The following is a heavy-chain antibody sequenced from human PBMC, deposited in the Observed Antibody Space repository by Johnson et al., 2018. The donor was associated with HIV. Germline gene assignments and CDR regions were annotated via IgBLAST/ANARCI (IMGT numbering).Heavy chain of an antibody. V-gene: IGHV3-66*01. J-gene: IGHJ3*02. Sequence: VQLVESGGGLVKPGGSLRLSCAASGFTVSSNYMSWVRQAPGKGLEWVSVIYSGGSTYYADSVKGRFTISRDNSKNTLYLQMNSLRAEDTAVYYCARDRNIAARQDAFDIWGQGTMVTVSS. CDR1: GFTVSSNY. D-gene: IGHD6-6*01. CDR3: ARDRNIAARQDAFDI. CDR2: IYSGGST.